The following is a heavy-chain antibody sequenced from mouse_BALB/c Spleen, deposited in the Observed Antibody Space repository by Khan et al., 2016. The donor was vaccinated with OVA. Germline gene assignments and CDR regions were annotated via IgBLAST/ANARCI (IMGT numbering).Heavy chain of an antibody. CDR1: GYSFTSYY. Sequence: VQLKQSGPELMKPGASVKMSCKASGYSFTSYYIHWVLQSHGKSLEWIGYIDPFSGGATYNQKFKGKATLTVDKSSSTAYIHLSNLTSEDSAVYYCTRHGYVAWFTYWGQGTLVTVSA. J-gene: IGHJ3*01. CDR3: TRHGYVAWFTY. CDR2: IDPFSGGA. D-gene: IGHD2-2*01. V-gene: IGHV1S135*01.